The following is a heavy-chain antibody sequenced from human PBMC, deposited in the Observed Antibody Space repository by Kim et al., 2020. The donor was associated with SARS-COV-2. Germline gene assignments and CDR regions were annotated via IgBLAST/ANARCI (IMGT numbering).Heavy chain of an antibody. CDR3: AKVTVLFDY. Sequence: GSTYYADSVKGRFTISRDNSKNTLYLQMNSLRAEDTAVYYCAKVTVLFDYWGQGTLVTVSS. D-gene: IGHD2-8*01. V-gene: IGHV3-23*01. J-gene: IGHJ4*02. CDR2: GST.